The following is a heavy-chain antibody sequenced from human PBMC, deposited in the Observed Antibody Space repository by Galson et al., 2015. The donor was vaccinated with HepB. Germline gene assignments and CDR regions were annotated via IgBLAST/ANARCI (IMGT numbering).Heavy chain of an antibody. D-gene: IGHD4-17*01. CDR2: ITWDGGRT. CDR1: GFAFDDYT. Sequence: SLRLSCAASGFAFDDYTMHWVRQAPGKGLEWVSLITWDGGRTYYADSVKGRFTISRDNGKSSLYLQMNSLRSEDTALYYCAKPDYGDSFFDYWGQGTLVTVSS. J-gene: IGHJ4*02. V-gene: IGHV3-43*01. CDR3: AKPDYGDSFFDY.